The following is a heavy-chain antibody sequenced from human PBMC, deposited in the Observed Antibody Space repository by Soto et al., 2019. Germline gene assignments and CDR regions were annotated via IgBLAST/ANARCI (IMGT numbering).Heavy chain of an antibody. Sequence: GASVKVSCKASGYTFTSYGISWVRQAPGQGLEWMGWISAYNGNTNYAQKLQGRVTMTTDTSTSTAYMELRSLRSDDTAVYYCARVPQRGSSSWYEFDYWGQGTLVTVYS. CDR3: ARVPQRGSSSWYEFDY. CDR2: ISAYNGNT. D-gene: IGHD6-13*01. V-gene: IGHV1-18*04. J-gene: IGHJ4*02. CDR1: GYTFTSYG.